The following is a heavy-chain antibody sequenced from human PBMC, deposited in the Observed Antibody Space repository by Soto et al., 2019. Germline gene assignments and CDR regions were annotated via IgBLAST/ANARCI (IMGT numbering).Heavy chain of an antibody. V-gene: IGHV3-23*01. CDR2: ISGSGGST. D-gene: IGHD1-26*01. CDR1: GFTFSSYG. Sequence: PGGSLRLSCAASGFTFSSYGMSWVRQAPGKGLEWVSAISGSGGSTYYADSVKGRFTISRDNSKNTLYLQMNSLRAEDAAVYYCAKSLSVGATTPFDYWGQGTLVTVSS. J-gene: IGHJ4*02. CDR3: AKSLSVGATTPFDY.